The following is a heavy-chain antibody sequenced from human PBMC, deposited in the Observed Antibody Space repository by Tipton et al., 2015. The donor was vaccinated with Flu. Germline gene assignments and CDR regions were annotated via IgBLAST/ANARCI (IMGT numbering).Heavy chain of an antibody. Sequence: SLRLSCAASGFPFSNYGMTWVRQAPGKGLEWVSSISGSSESTYYADSVKGRFTISRDNPRNTLHLQMRSLTAADTAVYYCARDPSLGMPDYFDYWGQGTLVTASS. CDR3: ARDPSLGMPDYFDY. V-gene: IGHV3-23*01. CDR1: GFPFSNYG. CDR2: ISGSSEST. J-gene: IGHJ4*02. D-gene: IGHD2-2*01.